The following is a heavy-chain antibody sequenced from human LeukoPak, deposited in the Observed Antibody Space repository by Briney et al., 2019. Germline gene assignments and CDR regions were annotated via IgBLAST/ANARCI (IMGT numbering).Heavy chain of an antibody. CDR1: GDSFGTYG. J-gene: IGHJ4*02. Sequence: SVKVSCKASGDSFGTYGITWVRQAPGEGLEWMGGFNPIFGSAQYAQKFQGRVTMTTDTSTSTAYMELRSLRSDDTAVYYCARGTWGDYWGQGTLVTVSS. CDR3: ARGTWGDY. V-gene: IGHV1-69*05. CDR2: FNPIFGSA. D-gene: IGHD3-16*01.